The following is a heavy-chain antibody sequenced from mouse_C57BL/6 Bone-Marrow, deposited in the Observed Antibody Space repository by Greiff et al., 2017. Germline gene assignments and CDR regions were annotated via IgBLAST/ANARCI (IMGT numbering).Heavy chain of an antibody. CDR1: GYTFTSYG. V-gene: IGHV1-81*01. CDR3: ARSYYYGSSFAY. CDR2: IYPRSGNI. J-gene: IGHJ3*01. D-gene: IGHD1-1*01. Sequence: VQLQQSGAELARPGASVKLSCKASGYTFTSYGISWVKQRTGQGLEWIGEIYPRSGNIYYNEKFKGKATLTADKSSSTAYMELRSLTSEDSAVYFCARSYYYGSSFAYWGQGTLVTVSA.